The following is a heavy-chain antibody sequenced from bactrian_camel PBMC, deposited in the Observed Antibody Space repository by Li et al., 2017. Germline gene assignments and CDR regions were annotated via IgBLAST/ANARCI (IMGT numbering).Heavy chain of an antibody. CDR1: GYTYMIYC. Sequence: VESGGGSVQAGGSLRLSCEESGYTYMIYCMGWFRQAPGNERENVAAVDANGRTTYADSVKGRFIISRNRNENTLTLQMNNLKPEDSAVYVCAAEEGPAHDGGCNGGVGYRGQGTQVTVS. CDR3: AAEEGPAHDGGCNGGVGY. CDR2: VDANGRT. D-gene: IGHD3*01. V-gene: IGHV3S53*01. J-gene: IGHJ4*01.